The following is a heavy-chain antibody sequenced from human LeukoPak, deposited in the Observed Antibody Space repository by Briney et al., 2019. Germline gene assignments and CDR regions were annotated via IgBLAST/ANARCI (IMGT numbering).Heavy chain of an antibody. Sequence: PGGSLRLSCAASGFTFSSHWMHWVRQVPGKSLVWVSRINSEGSSTSYADSVKGRFTISRDNAKNTLYLQMNSLRAEDTAVYYCARDHGDYWGQGTLVTVSS. V-gene: IGHV3-74*01. CDR3: ARDHGDY. CDR1: GFTFSSHW. J-gene: IGHJ4*02. CDR2: INSEGSST.